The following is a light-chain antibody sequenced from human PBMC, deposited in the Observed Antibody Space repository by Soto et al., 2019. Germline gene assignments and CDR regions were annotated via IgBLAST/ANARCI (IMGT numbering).Light chain of an antibody. V-gene: IGLV2-14*01. CDR1: SSDVGGYNY. J-gene: IGLJ2*01. CDR3: SSYTSSRTHVV. Sequence: QSALTQAASVSGSPGQSITISCTGTSSDVGGYNYVSWYQQHPGKAPKLMIYEVSNRPSWVSNRFSGSKSGNTASLTISGLQAEDEADYYCSSYTSSRTHVVFGGGTKLIVL. CDR2: EVS.